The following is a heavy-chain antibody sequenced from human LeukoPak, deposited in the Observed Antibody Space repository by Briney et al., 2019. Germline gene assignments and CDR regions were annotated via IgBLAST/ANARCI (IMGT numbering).Heavy chain of an antibody. V-gene: IGHV1-3*03. CDR2: INAGNGNT. J-gene: IGHJ3*02. D-gene: IGHD3-3*01. CDR1: GYTFTGYY. Sequence: GASVTVSCKAPGYTFTGYYMHCVRQAPGQRLEWMGCINAGNGNTKYSQEFQGRVTITRDKSTSTAYMELSSLRSEDTAVYYCARNVLRFLEWIQAFDIWGEGTMVTVSS. CDR3: ARNVLRFLEWIQAFDI.